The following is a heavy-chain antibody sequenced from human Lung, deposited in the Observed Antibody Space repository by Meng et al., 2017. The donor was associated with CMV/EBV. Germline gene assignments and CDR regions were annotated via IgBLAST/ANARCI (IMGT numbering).Heavy chain of an antibody. Sequence: GESXKISCAASGFTVSSNYMSWVRQAPGKGLEWVSVIYSGGSTYYADSVKGRFTISRDNSKNTLYLQMNSLRADDTAVYYCARDGEQQFDYYYYGMDVWGQGXTVTVSS. CDR1: GFTVSSNY. V-gene: IGHV3-53*01. J-gene: IGHJ6*02. CDR2: IYSGGST. CDR3: ARDGEQQFDYYYYGMDV. D-gene: IGHD6-13*01.